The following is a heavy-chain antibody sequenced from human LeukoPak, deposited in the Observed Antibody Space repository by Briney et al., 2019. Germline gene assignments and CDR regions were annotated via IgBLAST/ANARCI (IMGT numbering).Heavy chain of an antibody. Sequence: GESLKISCKGSGYSFTSYWIGWVRQMPGKGLEWMGIIYPGDSDTRYSPSFQGQVTISADKSISTAYLQWSSLKASDTAMYYCARRLHEGLAPSPFDYWGQGTLVTVSS. CDR1: GYSFTSYW. CDR3: ARRLHEGLAPSPFDY. D-gene: IGHD6-19*01. J-gene: IGHJ4*02. V-gene: IGHV5-51*01. CDR2: IYPGDSDT.